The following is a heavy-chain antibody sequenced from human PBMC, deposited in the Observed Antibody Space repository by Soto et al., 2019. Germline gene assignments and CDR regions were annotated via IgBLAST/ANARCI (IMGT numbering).Heavy chain of an antibody. CDR1: GGSISSYY. V-gene: IGHV4-59*01. Sequence: PSETLSLTCTASGGSISSYYWSWIRQPPGKGLEWIGYIYYSGSTNYNPSLKSRVTISVDTSKNQFSRKLSSVTAADTAVNYCARGARGRASSPYYYYGMDVWGQGTKVTVSS. J-gene: IGHJ6*02. CDR2: IYYSGST. CDR3: ARGARGRASSPYYYYGMDV. D-gene: IGHD3-10*01.